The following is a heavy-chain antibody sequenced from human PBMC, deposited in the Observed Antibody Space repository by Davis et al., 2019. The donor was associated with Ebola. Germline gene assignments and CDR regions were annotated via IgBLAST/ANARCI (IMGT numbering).Heavy chain of an antibody. Sequence: ASVNVSCMASGYTFTNYYMHWVRQAPGQGLEWMGMINPNDGRTIYAQKFQGRVIVTRDTSTTTVYMDLSSLRSEDTALYYCTTPGGQDSGYDVFDIWGQGTMVTVSS. CDR1: GYTFTNYY. CDR2: INPNDGRT. CDR3: TTPGGQDSGYDVFDI. V-gene: IGHV1-46*03. D-gene: IGHD5-12*01. J-gene: IGHJ3*02.